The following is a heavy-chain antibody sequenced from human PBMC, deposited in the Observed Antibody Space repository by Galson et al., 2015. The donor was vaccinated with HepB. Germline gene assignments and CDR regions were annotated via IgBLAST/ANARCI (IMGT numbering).Heavy chain of an antibody. J-gene: IGHJ4*02. CDR3: AKAGSSGWYGDSLGDY. Sequence: SLRLSCAASGFTFSSYAMSWVRQAPGKGLEWVSAISGSGGSTYYADSVKGRFTISRDNSKNTLYLQMNSLRAEDTAVYYCAKAGSSGWYGDSLGDYWGQGTLVTVSS. D-gene: IGHD6-19*01. V-gene: IGHV3-23*01. CDR1: GFTFSSYA. CDR2: ISGSGGST.